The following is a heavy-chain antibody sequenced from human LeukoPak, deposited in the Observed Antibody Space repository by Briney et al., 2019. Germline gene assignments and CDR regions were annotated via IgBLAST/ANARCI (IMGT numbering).Heavy chain of an antibody. CDR1: GFTVSNNY. Sequence: GGSLRLSCAASGFTVSNNYMNWVRQAPGKGLEWVSVIYSGGSTYYADSVKGRFTISRDNAKNSLYLQMNSLRAEDTAVYYCASGPTVTTVDYWGQGTLVTVSS. V-gene: IGHV3-66*01. J-gene: IGHJ4*02. D-gene: IGHD4-17*01. CDR2: IYSGGST. CDR3: ASGPTVTTVDY.